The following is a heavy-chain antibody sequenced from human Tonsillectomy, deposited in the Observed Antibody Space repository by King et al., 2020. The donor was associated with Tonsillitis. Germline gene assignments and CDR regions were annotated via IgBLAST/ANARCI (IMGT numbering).Heavy chain of an antibody. D-gene: IGHD3-16*02. CDR1: GGSFSGYY. CDR2: INQSGNT. J-gene: IGHJ4*02. Sequence: VQLQQWGAGLLKPSETLSLTCAVHGGSFSGYYWSWVRRPPGKGLEWIGEINQSGNTNYIPSLKSRVTISVDTSKNRFSLKLNSVTAADTAVYSCARGVIDQEPHYFDYWGQGTLVTVSS. V-gene: IGHV4-34*01. CDR3: ARGVIDQEPHYFDY.